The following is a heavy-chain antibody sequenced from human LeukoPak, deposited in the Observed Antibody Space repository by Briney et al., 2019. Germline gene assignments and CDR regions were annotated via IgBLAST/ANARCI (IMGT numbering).Heavy chain of an antibody. CDR3: ARDPRNYYGSGSYSGAFDI. CDR2: INAGNGNT. J-gene: IGHJ3*02. D-gene: IGHD3-10*01. V-gene: IGHV1-3*01. Sequence: ASVKVSCKASGYTFTSYATHWVRQAPGQRLEWMGWINAGNGNTKYSQKFQGRVTITRDTSASTAYMELSSLRSEDTAVYYCARDPRNYYGSGSYSGAFDIWGQGTMVTVSS. CDR1: GYTFTSYA.